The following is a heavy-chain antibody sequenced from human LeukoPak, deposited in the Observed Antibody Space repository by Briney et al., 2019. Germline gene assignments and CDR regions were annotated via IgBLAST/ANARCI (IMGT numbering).Heavy chain of an antibody. CDR2: IYPGDSDT. J-gene: IGHJ4*02. Sequence: GESLKISCKGSGYSFTSYWIGWVRQVPGKGLEWMGIIYPGDSDTRYSPSFQGQVTISADKSISTAYLQWSSLQASDTAMYYCAVDTNNYYGSGSFDYWGQGTLVTVSS. V-gene: IGHV5-51*01. D-gene: IGHD3-10*01. CDR1: GYSFTSYW. CDR3: AVDTNNYYGSGSFDY.